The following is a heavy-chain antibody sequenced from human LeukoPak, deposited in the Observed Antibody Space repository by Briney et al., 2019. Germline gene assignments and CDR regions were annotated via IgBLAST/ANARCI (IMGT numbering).Heavy chain of an antibody. V-gene: IGHV4-59*01. D-gene: IGHD3-10*01. CDR1: GGTISSYY. CDR2: IYYSGSN. Sequence: SETLSLTCTVSGGTISSYYWSWIRQPPGKGLEWIGYIYYSGSNNYNPSLKSRVTISVDTSKNQFSLKLISVTAADTAVYYCTRSAYYGSGSGQSYFDYWGQGTLVTVSS. CDR3: TRSAYYGSGSGQSYFDY. J-gene: IGHJ4*02.